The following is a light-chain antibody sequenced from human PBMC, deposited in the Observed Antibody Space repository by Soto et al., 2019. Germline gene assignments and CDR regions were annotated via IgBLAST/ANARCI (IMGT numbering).Light chain of an antibody. CDR1: QTISTY. Sequence: DIQMTQSPSSLSAAVGDRVTITCRASQTISTYLNWYQQKPGKAPKLLIYAASILQSGVPSRFTGSGSGTDVTLTISSLQHEDFASYYCQQSHGIPYTFGQGTKLEIK. V-gene: IGKV1-39*01. CDR2: AAS. J-gene: IGKJ2*01. CDR3: QQSHGIPYT.